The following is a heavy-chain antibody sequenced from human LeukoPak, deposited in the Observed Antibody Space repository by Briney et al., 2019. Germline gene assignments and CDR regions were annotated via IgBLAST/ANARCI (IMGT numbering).Heavy chain of an antibody. V-gene: IGHV3-33*01. CDR2: IWYDGGNK. CDR1: GFTFSSYG. D-gene: IGHD4-17*01. Sequence: GRSLRLSCAASGFTFSSYGMHWVRQAPGKGLEWVAVIWYDGGNKYYADSVKGRFTISRDNSKNTLYLQMNSLRAEDTAVYYCARDGGYGEILRYYFDYWGQGTLVTVSS. J-gene: IGHJ4*02. CDR3: ARDGGYGEILRYYFDY.